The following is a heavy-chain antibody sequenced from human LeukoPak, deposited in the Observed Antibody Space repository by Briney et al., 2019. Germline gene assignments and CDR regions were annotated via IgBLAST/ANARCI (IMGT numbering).Heavy chain of an antibody. CDR1: GFTFGDYA. J-gene: IGHJ4*01. V-gene: IGHV3-49*03. CDR2: IRSKAYGGTT. D-gene: IGHD3-3*01. Sequence: GGSLRLSCTASGFTFGDYAMSWFRQAPGKGLEWVGFIRSKAYGGTTEYAASVKGRFTISRDDSKSIAYLQMNSLKTEDTAVYYCTRDLDDFWSGYYIDYWGQEPWSPSPQ. CDR3: TRDLDDFWSGYYIDY.